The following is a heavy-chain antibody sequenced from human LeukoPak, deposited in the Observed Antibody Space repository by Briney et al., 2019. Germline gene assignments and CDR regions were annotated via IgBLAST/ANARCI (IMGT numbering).Heavy chain of an antibody. J-gene: IGHJ3*02. Sequence: GGSLKLSCAASGFSFSDYDMSWVRQAPGKGLEWVSSMSLSTSGKTYADSVKGRFTVSTDKAKNTLYLQMDSLRAEDTAMYYCAKALTRWAFDMWGQGTMVTVSS. V-gene: IGHV3-23*01. D-gene: IGHD3-16*01. CDR3: AKALTRWAFDM. CDR1: GFSFSDYD. CDR2: MSLSTSGK.